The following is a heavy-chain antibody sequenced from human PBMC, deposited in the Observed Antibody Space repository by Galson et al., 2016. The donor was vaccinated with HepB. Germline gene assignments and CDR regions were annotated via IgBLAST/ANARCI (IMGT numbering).Heavy chain of an antibody. Sequence: SVKVSCKASGNTFRSYGFHWVRQAPGQGLEWMGWIRGDNGKTNYEQKYQGRVTMTTDTSTTTVYMVLRSVPSDDTAIYYCARTWLGSGKWSDPWGQGTLSTVS. J-gene: IGHJ5*02. CDR3: ARTWLGSGKWSDP. CDR2: IRGDNGKT. D-gene: IGHD3-10*01. V-gene: IGHV1-18*04. CDR1: GNTFRSYG.